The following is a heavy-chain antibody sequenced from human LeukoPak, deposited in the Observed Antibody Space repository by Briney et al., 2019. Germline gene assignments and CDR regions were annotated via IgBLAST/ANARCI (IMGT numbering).Heavy chain of an antibody. V-gene: IGHV4-59*01. Sequence: SETLSLTCTVSGGSISSYYWSWIRQPPGKGLEWIGYIYYSGSTNYNPSLKSRVTISVDTSKNQFSLKLSSVTAGDTAVYFCATGPSRWSLNQGDAFDLWGQGTTVIVSS. CDR2: IYYSGST. D-gene: IGHD6-19*01. CDR3: ATGPSRWSLNQGDAFDL. CDR1: GGSISSYY. J-gene: IGHJ3*01.